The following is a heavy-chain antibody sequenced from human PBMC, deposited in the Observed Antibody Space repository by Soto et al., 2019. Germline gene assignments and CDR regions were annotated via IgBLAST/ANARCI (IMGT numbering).Heavy chain of an antibody. D-gene: IGHD6-19*01. CDR2: IYYSGST. V-gene: IGHV4-59*01. CDR1: GGSISSYY. Sequence: SETLSLTCTVSGGSISSYYWSWIRQPPGKGLEWIGYIYYSGSTNYNPSLKSRVTISVDTSKNQFSLKLSSVTAADTAVYYCARGSGPYYYGMDVWGQGTTVTVS. J-gene: IGHJ6*02. CDR3: ARGSGPYYYGMDV.